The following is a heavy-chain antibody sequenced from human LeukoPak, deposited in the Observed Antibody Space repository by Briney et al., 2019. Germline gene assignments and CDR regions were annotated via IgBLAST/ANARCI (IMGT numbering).Heavy chain of an antibody. J-gene: IGHJ5*01. CDR3: VRDRPITIFGVVTLP. Sequence: GGSLRLSCVASGFTFSSYWMTWVRQAPGKGLEWVANIKQDGIEKNYVDSVKGRFTISRDNAKNSVYLQMNGLRVEDTAVYYCVRDRPITIFGVVTLPWGQGTLVTVSS. CDR1: GFTFSSYW. CDR2: IKQDGIEK. V-gene: IGHV3-7*01. D-gene: IGHD3-3*01.